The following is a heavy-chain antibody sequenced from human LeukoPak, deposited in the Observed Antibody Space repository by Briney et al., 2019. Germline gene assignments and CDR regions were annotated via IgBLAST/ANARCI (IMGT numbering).Heavy chain of an antibody. CDR1: GYTFTGYY. CDR3: ARSVAAGTTFYYYYMDV. V-gene: IGHV1-2*02. CDR2: INPNSGGT. Sequence: ASVKVSCKASGYTFTGYYMHWVRQAPGQGLEWMGWINPNSGGTNYAQKFQGRVTMTRDTSISTAYMELSRLRSDDTAVYYCARSVAAGTTFYYYYMDVWGKGTTVTVSS. D-gene: IGHD1-1*01. J-gene: IGHJ6*03.